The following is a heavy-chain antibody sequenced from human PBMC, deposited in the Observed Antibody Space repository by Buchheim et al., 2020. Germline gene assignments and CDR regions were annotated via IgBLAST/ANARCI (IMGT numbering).Heavy chain of an antibody. V-gene: IGHV3-30*03. Sequence: QVQLVESGGGVVQPGRSLRLSCAASGFTFSSYGMHWVRQAPGKGLEWVAVISYDGSNKYYADSVKGRFTISRDNSKNTLYLQMNSLRAEDTAVYYCARIVEGQQLVNLDHWFDPWGQGTL. CDR3: ARIVEGQQLVNLDHWFDP. CDR1: GFTFSSYG. CDR2: ISYDGSNK. J-gene: IGHJ5*02. D-gene: IGHD6-13*01.